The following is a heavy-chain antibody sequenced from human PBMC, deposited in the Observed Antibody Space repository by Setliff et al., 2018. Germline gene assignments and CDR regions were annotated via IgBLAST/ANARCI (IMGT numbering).Heavy chain of an antibody. CDR1: GGSISSGSYY. J-gene: IGHJ4*02. CDR3: VRTQCTATSCFYLPY. D-gene: IGHD2-2*01. V-gene: IGHV4-30-2*05. CDR2: ISHAVSA. Sequence: SETLSLTCAVSGGSISSGSYYWAWIRQPPGKGLEYIGHISHAVSASYSPSLKSRLSISADTSKNQFSLKLTSVTAADTAVYYCVRTQCTATSCFYLPYWGQGTVVTVS.